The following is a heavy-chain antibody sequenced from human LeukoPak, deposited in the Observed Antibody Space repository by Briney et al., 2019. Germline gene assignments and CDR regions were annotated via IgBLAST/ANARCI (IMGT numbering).Heavy chain of an antibody. J-gene: IGHJ4*02. CDR1: GGSISSSSYY. CDR2: IYYSGSP. V-gene: IGHV4-39*02. CDR3: ARETSDYGSGSYYNLDY. Sequence: SETLSLTCTVSGGSISSSSYYWGWIRQPPGKGLEWIGSIYYSGSPYYNPSRRRLVTISVDTSKNQFSLKLSSVTAADTAVYYCARETSDYGSGSYYNLDYWGQGTLVTVSS. D-gene: IGHD3-10*01.